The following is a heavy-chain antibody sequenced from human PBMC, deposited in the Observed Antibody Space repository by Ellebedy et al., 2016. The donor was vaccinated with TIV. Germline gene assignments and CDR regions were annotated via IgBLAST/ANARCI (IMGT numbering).Heavy chain of an antibody. Sequence: SETLSLTCTVSGDSVSVDSINTYWTWIRQPAGKGLEWIGRIQTTGSTNYKSSLTSRVTMSLDTSKNQFSLKLNSVTAADTAVYYCARGLRASGNFWSDPWGQGILVTVFS. J-gene: IGHJ5*02. CDR3: ARGLRASGNFWSDP. D-gene: IGHD3-10*01. V-gene: IGHV4-4*07. CDR2: IQTTGST. CDR1: GDSVSVDSINTY.